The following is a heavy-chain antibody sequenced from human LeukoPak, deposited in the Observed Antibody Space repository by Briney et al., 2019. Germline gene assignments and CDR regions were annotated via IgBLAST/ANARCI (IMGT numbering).Heavy chain of an antibody. CDR2: IKQDETEK. CDR1: GFTFSNFW. J-gene: IGHJ4*02. V-gene: IGHV3-7*01. Sequence: GGSLRLSCTASGFTFSNFWMGWVRQAPGKGLEWVANIKQDETEKFYLGSVKGRFTISRDNAKNSLYLQMNSLRAEDTAVYYCARALGYCSSTSCYWEAGFDYWGQGTLVTVSS. D-gene: IGHD2-2*01. CDR3: ARALGYCSSTSCYWEAGFDY.